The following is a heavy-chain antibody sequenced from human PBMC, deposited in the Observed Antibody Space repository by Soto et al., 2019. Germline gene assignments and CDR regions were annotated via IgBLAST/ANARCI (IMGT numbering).Heavy chain of an antibody. Sequence: QVKLVQSGAEVKKPGASVKVSCKASGYTFTSYDINWVRQATGQGLEWMGWMNPNSGNTGYAQKFQGRVTMTRNTSISTAYMELSSLRSEDTAVYYCARGLRITGSTPGVYYFDYWGQGTLVTVSS. D-gene: IGHD1-20*01. J-gene: IGHJ4*02. V-gene: IGHV1-8*01. CDR3: ARGLRITGSTPGVYYFDY. CDR1: GYTFTSYD. CDR2: MNPNSGNT.